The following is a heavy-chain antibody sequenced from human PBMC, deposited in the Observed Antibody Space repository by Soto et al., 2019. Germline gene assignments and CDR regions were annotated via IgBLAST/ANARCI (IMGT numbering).Heavy chain of an antibody. J-gene: IGHJ6*02. CDR2: ISYDGSNK. CDR1: GFTFSSYG. Sequence: GGSLRLSCAASGFTFSSYGMHWVRQAPGKGLEWVAVISYDGSNKYYADSVKGRFTISRDNSKNTLYLQMNSLRAEDTAVYYCAKDVKDCSSTRCYTLDYYYYYGMDVWGQGTTVTVYS. CDR3: AKDVKDCSSTRCYTLDYYYYYGMDV. V-gene: IGHV3-30*18. D-gene: IGHD2-2*02.